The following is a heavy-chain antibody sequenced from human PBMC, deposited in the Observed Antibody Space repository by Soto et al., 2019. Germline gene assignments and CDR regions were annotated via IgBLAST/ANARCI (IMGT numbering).Heavy chain of an antibody. D-gene: IGHD2-15*01. Sequence: QVQLVQSGPEVKKPGSSVKVSCEASGGTFSNFAVNWVRQAPGQGLEWVGGIIPLFNVAKYAQKFEGRVTIVADDSTSKAYMALGSLRSDDTAVYYCAASGRYVLGYDHKDTEGLDISGQGTMVTVSS. CDR1: GGTFSNFA. CDR3: AASGRYVLGYDHKDTEGLDI. J-gene: IGHJ3*02. CDR2: IIPLFNVA. V-gene: IGHV1-69*01.